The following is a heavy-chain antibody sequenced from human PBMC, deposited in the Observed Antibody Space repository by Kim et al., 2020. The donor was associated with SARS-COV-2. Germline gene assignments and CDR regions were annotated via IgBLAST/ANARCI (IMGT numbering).Heavy chain of an antibody. CDR2: ITHRGDS. CDR3: ARVARTLRTVFEIVTHRGGYLDY. D-gene: IGHD2-8*02. CDR1: GESLNDYS. J-gene: IGHJ4*02. Sequence: SETLSLTCAVYGESLNDYSWSWIRQPPGKGPELIGEITHRGDSNYNPSLESRLTMSIDTPKNQFSLKINSVTAADTAVYYCARVARTLRTVFEIVTHRGGYLDYWGQGTLVTVS. V-gene: IGHV4-34*01.